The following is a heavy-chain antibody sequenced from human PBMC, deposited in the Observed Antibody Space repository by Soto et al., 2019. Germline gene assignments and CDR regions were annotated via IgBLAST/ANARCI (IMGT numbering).Heavy chain of an antibody. CDR2: INPNNGAT. Sequence: ASVKVSCKASGFTVTGYYVHWVRQAPGQGLEWMGWINPNNGATKFAQTFQGRITLTRDTSMTTTYMELSRLTSDDTATYYCAAPQYTRGWTPFDYWGQGTLATVSS. D-gene: IGHD6-19*01. V-gene: IGHV1-2*02. CDR3: AAPQYTRGWTPFDY. CDR1: GFTVTGYY. J-gene: IGHJ4*02.